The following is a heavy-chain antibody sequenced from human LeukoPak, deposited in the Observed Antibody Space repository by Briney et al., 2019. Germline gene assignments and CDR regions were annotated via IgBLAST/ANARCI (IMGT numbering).Heavy chain of an antibody. V-gene: IGHV1-24*01. CDR1: GYTLTELS. D-gene: IGHD3-10*01. J-gene: IGHJ4*02. CDR3: AARLLWFGELNFDY. CDR2: FDPEDGET. Sequence: GASVKVSCKVSGYTLTELSMHWVRQAPGKGLEWMGGFDPEDGETIYAQKFQGRVTMTEVTSTDTAYMELSSLRSEDTAVYYCAARLLWFGELNFDYWGQGTLVTVSS.